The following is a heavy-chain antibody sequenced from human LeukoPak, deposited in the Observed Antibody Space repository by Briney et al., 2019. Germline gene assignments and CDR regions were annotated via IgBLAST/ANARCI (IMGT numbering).Heavy chain of an antibody. CDR1: GFTVSSNY. D-gene: IGHD2-15*01. J-gene: IGHJ4*02. Sequence: PGGSLRLSCAASGFTVSSNYMSWVRQAPGKGLEWVSVVYSGGSTYYADSVKGRFTISRDNSKNTLYLQMNSLRAEDTAVYYCARGRGGGNPYPPDCWGQGTLVPVSS. CDR2: VYSGGST. V-gene: IGHV3-53*01. CDR3: ARGRGGGNPYPPDC.